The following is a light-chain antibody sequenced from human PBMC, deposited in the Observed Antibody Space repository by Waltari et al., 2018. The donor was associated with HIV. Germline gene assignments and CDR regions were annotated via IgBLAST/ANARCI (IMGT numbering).Light chain of an antibody. CDR1: SSDVGGYTY. Sequence: QSALTQPASVSGSPDKSITISGTATSSDVGGYTYVSWYQQHPGKAPKLMIYDVSKRPSGVSNRFSGSKSGNTASLTISGLQAEDEADYYCCSYAGSSTYVFGTGTKVTVL. V-gene: IGLV2-23*02. CDR2: DVS. J-gene: IGLJ1*01. CDR3: CSYAGSSTYV.